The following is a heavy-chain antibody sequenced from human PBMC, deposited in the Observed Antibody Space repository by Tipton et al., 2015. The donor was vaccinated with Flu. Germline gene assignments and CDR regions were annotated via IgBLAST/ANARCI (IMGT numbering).Heavy chain of an antibody. CDR3: AGVSAASYYVILAGPHGMVV. CDR2: ISAYNGNT. D-gene: IGHD3-9*01. CDR1: GYTFTSYG. V-gene: IGHV1-18*01. J-gene: IGHJ6*02. Sequence: QLVQSGAEVKKPGASVKVSCKASGYTFTSYGISWVRQAPGQGLEWMGWISAYNGNTNYAQNLQGRVTMTTDTYTSTAYMELKSLKSDDSAFYYFAGVSAASYYVILAGPHGMVVLFQGTAVTVSS.